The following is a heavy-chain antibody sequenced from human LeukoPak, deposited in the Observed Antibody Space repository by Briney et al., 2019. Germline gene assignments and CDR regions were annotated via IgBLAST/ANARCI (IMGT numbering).Heavy chain of an antibody. CDR3: AREINYMDV. J-gene: IGHJ6*03. V-gene: IGHV4-34*01. CDR2: INHSGST. CDR1: GGSFSGYY. Sequence: PSETLSLTCAVSGGSFSGYYWSWIRQPPGKGLEWIGEINHSGSTNYNPSLKSRVTISVDTSKNQFSLKLSSVTAADTAVYYCAREINYMDVWGKGTTVTVPS.